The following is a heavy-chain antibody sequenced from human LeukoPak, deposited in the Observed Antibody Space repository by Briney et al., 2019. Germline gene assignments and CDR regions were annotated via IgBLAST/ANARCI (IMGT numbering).Heavy chain of an antibody. D-gene: IGHD2/OR15-2a*01. CDR1: GFSFMNAW. CDR2: IKSNADGGTP. Sequence: PGGSLRLSCAASGFSFMNAWMIWVRQAPGKGLEWVGRIKSNADGGTPDYAAPARGRFTISRDDSKNTLYLQMNRLKTKDTAVYYCTTFYHEYSPYWGRGTLVTVSS. CDR3: TTFYHEYSPY. J-gene: IGHJ4*02. V-gene: IGHV3-15*01.